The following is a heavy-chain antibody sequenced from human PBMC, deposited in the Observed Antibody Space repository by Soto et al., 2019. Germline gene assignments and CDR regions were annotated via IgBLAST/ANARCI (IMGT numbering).Heavy chain of an antibody. CDR1: GFTFSGSA. V-gene: IGHV3-73*01. D-gene: IGHD4-4*01. Sequence: EVQLVESGGGLVQPGGSLKLSCAASGFTFSGSAMHWVRQASGKGLEWVGRIRSKANSYATAYAASVKGRFTISRDDSKNTAYLQMHSLKTEDTAVYYCTVTTMDYFDYWGQGTLVTVSS. CDR2: IRSKANSYAT. J-gene: IGHJ4*02. CDR3: TVTTMDYFDY.